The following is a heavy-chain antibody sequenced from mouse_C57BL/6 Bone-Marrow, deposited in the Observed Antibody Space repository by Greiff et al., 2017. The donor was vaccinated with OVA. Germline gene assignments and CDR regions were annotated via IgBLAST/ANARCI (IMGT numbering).Heavy chain of an antibody. D-gene: IGHD1-1*01. Sequence: QVQLQQSGAELARPGASVKLSCKASGYTFTSYGISWVKQRTGQGLEWIGEIYPRSGNTYYNEKFKGKATLTADKSSSTAYMELRSLTSEDSAVYFCARGGYYGTRLAYWGQGTLVTVSA. V-gene: IGHV1-81*01. CDR2: IYPRSGNT. J-gene: IGHJ3*01. CDR3: ARGGYYGTRLAY. CDR1: GYTFTSYG.